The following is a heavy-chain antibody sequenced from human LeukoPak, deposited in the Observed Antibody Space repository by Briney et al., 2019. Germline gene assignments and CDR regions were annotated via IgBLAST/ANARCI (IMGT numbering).Heavy chain of an antibody. CDR2: IRYDGSNK. Sequence: PGGSLRLSCAASGFTFSSYAMSWVRQAPGKGLEWVAFIRYDGSNKYYADSVKGRFTISRDNSKNTLYLQMNSLRAEDTAVYYCAKDPGYSFGDAFDIWGQGTMVTVSS. V-gene: IGHV3-30*02. CDR1: GFTFSSYA. CDR3: AKDPGYSFGDAFDI. J-gene: IGHJ3*02. D-gene: IGHD5-18*01.